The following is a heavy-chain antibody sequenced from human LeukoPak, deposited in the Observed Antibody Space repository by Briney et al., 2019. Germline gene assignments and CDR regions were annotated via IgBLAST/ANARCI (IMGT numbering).Heavy chain of an antibody. Sequence: SETLSLTCTVSGGSISSYYWSWIRQHPGKGLEWIGYIYYSGSTYYNPSLKSRVTISVDTSKNQFSLKLSSVTAADTAVYYCARIGIAAAANWYFDLWGRGTLVTVSS. V-gene: IGHV4-59*06. J-gene: IGHJ2*01. D-gene: IGHD6-13*01. CDR2: IYYSGST. CDR3: ARIGIAAAANWYFDL. CDR1: GGSISSYY.